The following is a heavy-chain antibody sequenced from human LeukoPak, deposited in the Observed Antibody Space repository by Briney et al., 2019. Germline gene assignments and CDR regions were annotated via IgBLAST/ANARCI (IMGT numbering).Heavy chain of an antibody. CDR2: INPNSGGT. CDR1: GYTFTGYY. V-gene: IGHV1-2*06. CDR3: ARDYDRWNNDCFDP. J-gene: IGHJ5*02. Sequence: ASVKVSCKASGYTFTGYYMHWVRQAPGQGLEWMGRINPNSGGTNYAQKFQGRVTMTRDTSISTAYMELSRLRSDDTAVYYCARDYDRWNNDCFDPWGQGTLVIVSS. D-gene: IGHD1/OR15-1a*01.